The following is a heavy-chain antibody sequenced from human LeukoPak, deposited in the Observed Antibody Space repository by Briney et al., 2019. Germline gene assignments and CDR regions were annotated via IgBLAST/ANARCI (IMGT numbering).Heavy chain of an antibody. J-gene: IGHJ5*02. Sequence: PSETLSLTCTVSGSSISSYYWSWLRQPPGKGLEWIGYIYYSGSTNYNPSLKSRVTMLLDKSKNQFSLRLNSVTAADTAVYFCARLRLSGGSFSVGWFDPWGQGIQVAVSS. CDR1: GSSISSYY. CDR2: IYYSGST. D-gene: IGHD1-26*01. V-gene: IGHV4-59*12. CDR3: ARLRLSGGSFSVGWFDP.